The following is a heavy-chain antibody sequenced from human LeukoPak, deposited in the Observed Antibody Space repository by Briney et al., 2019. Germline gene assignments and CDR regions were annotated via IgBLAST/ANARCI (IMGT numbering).Heavy chain of an antibody. J-gene: IGHJ4*02. Sequence: GGSLRLSCAASGFTFSSYGMHWVRQAPGKGLEWVAFIRYDGSNKYYADSVKGRFTISRDNSKNTLYLQMNSLRAEDTAVYYCAKDLWSGYSGYDPSEGGFDYWGQGTLVTVSS. CDR2: IRYDGSNK. CDR1: GFTFSSYG. CDR3: AKDLWSGYSGYDPSEGGFDY. D-gene: IGHD5-12*01. V-gene: IGHV3-30*02.